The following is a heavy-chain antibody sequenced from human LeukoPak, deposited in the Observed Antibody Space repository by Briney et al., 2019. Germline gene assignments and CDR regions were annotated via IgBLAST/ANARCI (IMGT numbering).Heavy chain of an antibody. J-gene: IGHJ4*02. D-gene: IGHD6-13*01. Sequence: GGSLRLSCTVSGFTFSGYEMNWVRQAPGKGLEWVSYISSSGSTIFYADSVKGRFTISRDNAKNSLYLQMNSLRVEDTAVYYCARDFIAAAGIDYWGQGTLVTVSS. CDR1: GFTFSGYE. V-gene: IGHV3-48*03. CDR3: ARDFIAAAGIDY. CDR2: ISSSGSTI.